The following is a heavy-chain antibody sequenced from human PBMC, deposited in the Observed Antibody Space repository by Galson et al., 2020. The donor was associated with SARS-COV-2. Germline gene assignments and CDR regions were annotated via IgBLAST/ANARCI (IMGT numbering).Heavy chain of an antibody. J-gene: IGHJ6*02. Sequence: SVKVSCKASGGTFSSYAISWVRQAPGQGLEWMGGIIPIFGTANYAQKFQGRVTITADESTSTAYMELSSLRSEDTAVYYCASPRIVATILDYYYGMDVWGQGTTVTVSS. CDR2: IIPIFGTA. CDR3: ASPRIVATILDYYYGMDV. CDR1: GGTFSSYA. V-gene: IGHV1-69*13. D-gene: IGHD5-12*01.